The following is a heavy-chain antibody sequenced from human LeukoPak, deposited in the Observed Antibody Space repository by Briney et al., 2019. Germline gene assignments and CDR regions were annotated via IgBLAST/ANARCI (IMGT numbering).Heavy chain of an antibody. V-gene: IGHV3-30*18. D-gene: IGHD3-22*01. CDR3: ANGGYYYDSSGYRIFGLGYFQH. Sequence: PGGSLRLSCTGSGFTFSSYGMNWVRQAPGKGLEWVAVISYDGSNKYYADSVKGRFTISRDNSKNTLYLQMNSLRAEDTAVYYCANGGYYYDSSGYRIFGLGYFQHWGQGTLVTVSS. CDR1: GFTFSSYG. CDR2: ISYDGSNK. J-gene: IGHJ1*01.